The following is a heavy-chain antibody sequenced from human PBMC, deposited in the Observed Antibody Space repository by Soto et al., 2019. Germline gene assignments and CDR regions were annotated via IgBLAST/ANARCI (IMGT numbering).Heavy chain of an antibody. CDR1: GGTFSSYA. CDR3: AGGGGRGPRGGSHVLY. Sequence: QVQLVQSGAEVKKPGSSVKVSCKASGGTFSSYAISWVRQAPGQGLEWMGGIIPIFGTANYAQKFQGRVTITAGESTITAYLALSSLRSEDTAVYCCAGGGGRGPRGGSHVLYWGQGTLVTVSS. D-gene: IGHD3-16*01. CDR2: IIPIFGTA. J-gene: IGHJ4*02. V-gene: IGHV1-69*01.